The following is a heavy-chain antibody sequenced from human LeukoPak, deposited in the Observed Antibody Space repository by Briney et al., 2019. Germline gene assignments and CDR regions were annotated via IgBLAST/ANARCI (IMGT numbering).Heavy chain of an antibody. CDR3: AASLPNIVVVPATKGPFGY. J-gene: IGHJ4*02. Sequence: GGSLRLSCAASGFTFSSCSMNWVRQAPGKGLEWVSGVSGSGGSTHYADSVKGRFTISRDNSKNTLYLQMNSLRAEDTAVYYCAASLPNIVVVPATKGPFGYWGQGTLVTVSS. CDR2: VSGSGGST. V-gene: IGHV3-23*01. CDR1: GFTFSSCS. D-gene: IGHD2-2*01.